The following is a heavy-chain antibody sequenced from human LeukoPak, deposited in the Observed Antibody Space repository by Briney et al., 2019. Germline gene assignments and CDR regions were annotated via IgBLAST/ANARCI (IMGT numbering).Heavy chain of an antibody. CDR1: GDSISSYY. Sequence: SSETLSLTCTVSGDSISSYYWSWIRQPPGKGLEWIGYIHYSGSTNYNPSLKNRVTISVDTSKNQFSLKLSSVTAADTAVYYCASLPAGYSSGWFAFDIWGQGTMVTVSS. D-gene: IGHD6-19*01. J-gene: IGHJ3*02. V-gene: IGHV4-59*01. CDR2: IHYSGST. CDR3: ASLPAGYSSGWFAFDI.